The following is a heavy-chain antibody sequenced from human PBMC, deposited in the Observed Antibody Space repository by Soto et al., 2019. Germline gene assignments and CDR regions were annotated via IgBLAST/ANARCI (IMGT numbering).Heavy chain of an antibody. J-gene: IGHJ4*02. CDR2: MYHDGNT. CDR3: ARDRPHLHETTGRIDS. Sequence: ETLSLTCAVSGYSISSGCFWGWIRQPPGKGLEWIANMYHDGNTHYNPSLKSRVTMSVDTSKNQFSLRLTSVTAADTAVYYCARDRPHLHETTGRIDSWGQGMLVTVSS. D-gene: IGHD1-7*01. CDR1: GYSISSGCF. V-gene: IGHV4-38-2*02.